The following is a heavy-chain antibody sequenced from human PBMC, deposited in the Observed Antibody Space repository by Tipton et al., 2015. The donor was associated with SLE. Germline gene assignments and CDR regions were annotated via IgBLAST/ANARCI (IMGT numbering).Heavy chain of an antibody. CDR3: AAIAAAGTRAFDI. D-gene: IGHD6-13*01. V-gene: IGHV4-39*07. Sequence: TLSLTCTVSGGSISSSSYYWGWIRQPPGKGLEWIGSIYHSGSTYYNPSLKSRVTISVDTSKNQFSLKLSSVTAADTAVYYCAAIAAAGTRAFDIWGQGTMVTVSS. CDR1: GGSISSSSYY. J-gene: IGHJ3*02. CDR2: IYHSGST.